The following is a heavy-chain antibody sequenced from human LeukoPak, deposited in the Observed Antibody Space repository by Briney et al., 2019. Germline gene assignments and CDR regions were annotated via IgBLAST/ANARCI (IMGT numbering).Heavy chain of an antibody. V-gene: IGHV1-24*01. CDR3: ATVRITMVREVMPRNYYGMDV. J-gene: IGHJ6*02. CDR1: GYTLTELS. Sequence: ASVKVSCKVSGYTLTELSMHWVRQAPGKGLEWMGGFDPEDGETIYAQKFQGRVTMTEDTSTDTAYMELSSLRSEDTAVYYCATVRITMVREVMPRNYYGMDVWGQGTTVTVSS. CDR2: FDPEDGET. D-gene: IGHD3-10*01.